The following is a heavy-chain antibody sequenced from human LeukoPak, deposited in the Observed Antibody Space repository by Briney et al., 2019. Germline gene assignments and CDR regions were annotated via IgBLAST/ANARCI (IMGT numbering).Heavy chain of an antibody. D-gene: IGHD4/OR15-4a*01. CDR1: GFTFSSYE. J-gene: IGHJ4*02. CDR3: ARRAGAYSHPYDY. CDR2: ISSSGSTI. Sequence: GGSLRLSCVTSGFTFSSYEMNWVRQAPGKGLEWVSYISSSGSTIYYADSVKGRFTISRDNSKNTLYLQMNSLRAEDTAVYYCARRAGAYSHPYDYWGQGTLVTVSS. V-gene: IGHV3-48*03.